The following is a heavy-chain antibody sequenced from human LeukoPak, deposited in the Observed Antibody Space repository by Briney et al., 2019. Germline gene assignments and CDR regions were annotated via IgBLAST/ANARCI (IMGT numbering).Heavy chain of an antibody. J-gene: IGHJ4*02. D-gene: IGHD5-12*01. CDR1: GFTFSSFG. CDR3: TTDQKWLRLALGY. CDR2: LRYDGSNK. V-gene: IGHV3-30*02. Sequence: PGGSLRLSCAASGFTFSSFGIHWVRQAPGKGLERVAFLRYDGSNKFYADSVKGRFTISRDNSKNTLYLQMNSLKTEDTAVYYCTTDQKWLRLALGYWGQGTLVTVSS.